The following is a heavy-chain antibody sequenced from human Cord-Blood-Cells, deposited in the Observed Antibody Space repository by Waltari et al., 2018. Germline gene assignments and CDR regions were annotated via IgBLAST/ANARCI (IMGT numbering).Heavy chain of an antibody. V-gene: IGHV4-34*01. D-gene: IGHD6-13*01. J-gene: IGHJ4*02. Sequence: QVQLQQWGAGLLKPSETLSLTCAVYGGSFSGYYWSWIRQPPGKGLEWIGEINHSGSTNHNPSLKIRVTISVDTSKNQFSLKLSSVTAADTAVYYCARGKTSSSWFDYWGQGTLVTVAS. CDR2: INHSGST. CDR1: GGSFSGYY. CDR3: ARGKTSSSWFDY.